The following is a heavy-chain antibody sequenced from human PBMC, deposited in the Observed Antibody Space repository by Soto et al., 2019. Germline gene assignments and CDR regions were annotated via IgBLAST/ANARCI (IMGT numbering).Heavy chain of an antibody. J-gene: IGHJ6*02. Sequence: AASVKVSCKASGYTFTSYGISWVRQAPGQGLEWMGWISAYNGNTNYAQKLQGRVTMTTDTSTSTAYMELRSLRSDDTAVYYCARDFDNSSGYYGTVDVWGQGTTVTVSS. V-gene: IGHV1-18*04. CDR3: ARDFDNSSGYYGTVDV. CDR1: GYTFTSYG. CDR2: ISAYNGNT. D-gene: IGHD3-22*01.